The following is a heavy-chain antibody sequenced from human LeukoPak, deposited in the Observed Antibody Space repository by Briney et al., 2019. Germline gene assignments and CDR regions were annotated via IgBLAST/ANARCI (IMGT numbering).Heavy chain of an antibody. D-gene: IGHD6-13*01. J-gene: IGHJ4*02. CDR2: IYYSGST. CDR1: GGSIKNYY. V-gene: IGHV4-59*01. Sequence: PSETLSLTCTVSGGSIKNYYWSWIRQPPGKGLECIGYIYYSGSTNYNPSLKSRVTISVDTSKNQFSLKLSSVTAADTAVYYCAREYSSTWYGSWGQGTLVTVSS. CDR3: AREYSSTWYGS.